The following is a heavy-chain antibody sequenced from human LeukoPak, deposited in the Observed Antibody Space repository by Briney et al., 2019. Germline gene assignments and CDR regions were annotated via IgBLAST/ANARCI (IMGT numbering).Heavy chain of an antibody. CDR1: AFTFRTYS. V-gene: IGHV3-48*01. CDR2: IRGRSSNI. J-gene: IGHJ4*02. D-gene: IGHD3-10*01. Sequence: SLRLSCPASAFTFRTYSMNWVRHAPEKVMGWVSSIRGRSSNIYYADSMTGGFNICRDKAEHSPYRQIDSLRADDAFVSYWATVRLVSGTYLLYYWGQGRLVTVSS. CDR3: ATVRLVSGTYLLYY.